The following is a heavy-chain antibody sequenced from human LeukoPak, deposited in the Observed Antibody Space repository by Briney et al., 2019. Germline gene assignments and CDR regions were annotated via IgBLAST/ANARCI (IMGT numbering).Heavy chain of an antibody. Sequence: SQPLSLTCAISGDSHSRNSAAWQWIRQAPSRGLEWLGRTYYRYKWHNDYAVSVKSRITIYPDTSKNQFSLQLNSVTPEDTAVYYCARSPGIQLWEYYYYGTDVWGQGTTVTVSS. CDR2: TYYRYKWHN. CDR3: ARSPGIQLWEYYYYGTDV. V-gene: IGHV6-1*01. J-gene: IGHJ6*02. CDR1: GDSHSRNSAA. D-gene: IGHD5-18*01.